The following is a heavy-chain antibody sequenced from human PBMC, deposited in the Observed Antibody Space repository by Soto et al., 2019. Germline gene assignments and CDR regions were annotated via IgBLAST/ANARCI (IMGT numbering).Heavy chain of an antibody. CDR2: IYFDGGNK. Sequence: QEQLVDSGGGAVQHGTSLRLSCAASGFTFSRYGMHWVRQAPGKGLEWVAVIYFDGGNKYYGDSMKGRFTISRDNSKNTLYLQMNSLRAEDTAVYYCPRDVWDRGAPATYFDYWGQGTLVTVSS. CDR3: PRDVWDRGAPATYFDY. D-gene: IGHD2-15*01. CDR1: GFTFSRYG. V-gene: IGHV3-33*01. J-gene: IGHJ4*02.